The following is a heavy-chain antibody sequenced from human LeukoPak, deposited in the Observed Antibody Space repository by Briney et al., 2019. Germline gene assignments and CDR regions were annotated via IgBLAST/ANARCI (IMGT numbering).Heavy chain of an antibody. CDR1: GFTFSSYD. Sequence: GGYLRLSCSASGFTFSSYDMTWVRQAPGKGLEWVSTISGSGGSTYNADSVKGRFTISRDNSKNTLYLQMNSLRAEDTAVYYCASTWDRGYSYLNWFDPWGQGTLVTVSS. D-gene: IGHD5-18*01. V-gene: IGHV3-23*01. CDR2: ISGSGGST. CDR3: ASTWDRGYSYLNWFDP. J-gene: IGHJ5*02.